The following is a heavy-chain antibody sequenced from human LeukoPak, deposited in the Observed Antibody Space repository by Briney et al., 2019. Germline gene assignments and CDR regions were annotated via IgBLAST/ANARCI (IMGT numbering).Heavy chain of an antibody. Sequence: ASVKVSCKASGYTFTSYYMHWVRQAPGQGLEWMEIINPSGGSTSYAQKFQGRVTMTRDTSTSTVYMELSSLRSEDTAVYYCARGARGDGYNSPWAGYDYWGQGTLVTVSS. CDR1: GYTFTSYY. D-gene: IGHD5-24*01. CDR3: ARGARGDGYNSPWAGYDY. V-gene: IGHV1-46*01. CDR2: INPSGGST. J-gene: IGHJ4*02.